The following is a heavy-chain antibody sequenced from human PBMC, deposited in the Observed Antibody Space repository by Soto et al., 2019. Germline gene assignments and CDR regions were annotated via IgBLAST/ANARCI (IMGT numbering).Heavy chain of an antibody. Sequence: QVQLVQSGAEVKKPGASVKVSCKASGYTFTSYAMHWVRQAPGQRLEWMGWINAVNGNTKYSQKFQGSVTITRDTSASAAYMELSSTRCEDTAVYYCARDVAEGGLDYLGQGTLVTVSS. J-gene: IGHJ4*02. D-gene: IGHD6-13*01. CDR2: INAVNGNT. CDR3: ARDVAEGGLDY. CDR1: GYTFTSYA. V-gene: IGHV1-3*01.